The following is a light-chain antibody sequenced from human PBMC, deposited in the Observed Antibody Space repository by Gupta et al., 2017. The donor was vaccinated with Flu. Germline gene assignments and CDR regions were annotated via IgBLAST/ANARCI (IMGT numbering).Light chain of an antibody. CDR2: EDK. CDR3: QYYDPSDRCVV. J-gene: IGLJ2*01. CDR1: SGNIVNNF. V-gene: IGLV6-57*01. Sequence: TISCTRRSGNIVNNFVQWYQQRPGSSPTTVIYEDKKRPSGVPDRFSGSIDSSSNSASPTISGLKTEDEADDYCQYYDPSDRCVVFGGGTKLNVL.